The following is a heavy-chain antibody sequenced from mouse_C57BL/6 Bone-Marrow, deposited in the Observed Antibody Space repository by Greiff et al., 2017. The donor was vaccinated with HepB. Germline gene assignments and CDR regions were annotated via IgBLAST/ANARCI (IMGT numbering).Heavy chain of an antibody. Sequence: EVQRVESGGGLVKPGGSLKLSCAASGFTFSDYGMHWVRQAPEKGLEWVAYISSGSSTIYYADTVKGRFTISRDNAKNTLFLQMTSLRSEDTAMYYCARKRIYDGYPYWYFDVWGTGTTVTVSS. CDR3: ARKRIYDGYPYWYFDV. CDR1: GFTFSDYG. V-gene: IGHV5-17*01. D-gene: IGHD2-3*01. CDR2: ISSGSSTI. J-gene: IGHJ1*03.